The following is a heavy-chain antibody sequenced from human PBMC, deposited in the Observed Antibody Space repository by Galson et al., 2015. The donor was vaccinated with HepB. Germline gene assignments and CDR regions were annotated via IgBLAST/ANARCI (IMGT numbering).Heavy chain of an antibody. D-gene: IGHD3-10*01. CDR1: GYTFTGYY. V-gene: IGHV1-2*02. CDR3: ARSTPLSYYYGSGPRGWPEYFQH. Sequence: SVKVSCKASGYTFTGYYMHWVRQAPGQGLEWMGWINPNSGGTNYAQKFQGRVTMTRDTSISTAYMELSRLRSDDTAVYYCARSTPLSYYYGSGPRGWPEYFQHWGQGTLVTVSS. CDR2: INPNSGGT. J-gene: IGHJ1*01.